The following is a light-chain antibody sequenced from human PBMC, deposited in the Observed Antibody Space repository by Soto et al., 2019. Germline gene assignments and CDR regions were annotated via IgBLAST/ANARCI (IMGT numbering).Light chain of an antibody. CDR1: QSVSSSN. CDR3: QHFGSPWT. V-gene: IGKV3-20*01. J-gene: IGKJ1*01. Sequence: EIVLTQSPGSLSLSPGERATLSCRASQSVSSSNLVWYQQKPGQAPRLLIYCASSRATGIPDRFSGSGSGTDFTLTISRLEPEDFAVYYCQHFGSPWTFGQGTKVEI. CDR2: CAS.